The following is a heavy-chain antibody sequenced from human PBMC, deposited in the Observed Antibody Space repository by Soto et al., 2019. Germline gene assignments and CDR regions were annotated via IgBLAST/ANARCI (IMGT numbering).Heavy chain of an antibody. J-gene: IGHJ3*02. CDR1: GGSINSSSYY. Sequence: SETLSLTCTVSGGSINSSSYYWGWFRQPPGKGLEWIGSIYYSGSTYYNPSLKSRVTISVDTSKNQFSLKLSSVTAADTAVYYCAKGGSGSYSNAFDIWCQGTMVT. CDR3: AKGGSGSYSNAFDI. V-gene: IGHV4-39*01. CDR2: IYYSGST. D-gene: IGHD3-10*01.